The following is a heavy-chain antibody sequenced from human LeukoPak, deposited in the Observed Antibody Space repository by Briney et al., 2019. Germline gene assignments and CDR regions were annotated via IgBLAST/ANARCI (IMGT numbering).Heavy chain of an antibody. CDR3: ARNRGHDPIDY. D-gene: IGHD7-27*01. Sequence: SETLSLTCTVSGGSISSYYWTWIRQPPGKGLEWIGYIVSSGSTNYNSSLNNRVTISIDTSKNQFSLRLSSVTAADTAVYYCARNRGHDPIDYWGQGTLVTVSS. J-gene: IGHJ4*02. CDR2: IVSSGST. V-gene: IGHV4-59*01. CDR1: GGSISSYY.